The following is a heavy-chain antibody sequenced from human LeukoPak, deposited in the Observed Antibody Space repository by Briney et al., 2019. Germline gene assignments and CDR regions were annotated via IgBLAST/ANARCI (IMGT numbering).Heavy chain of an antibody. V-gene: IGHV3-11*01. CDR2: ISSSGSTI. CDR1: GFTFSDYY. J-gene: IGHJ5*02. D-gene: IGHD2-15*01. CDR3: ARQGYCSRGSCYWSGWFDP. Sequence: GGSLRLSCAASGFTFSDYYMSWIRQAPGKGLEWVSYISSSGSTIYYADSVKGRFTVSRDNARDSLYLQTNSLRAEDTAVYYCARQGYCSRGSCYWSGWFDPWGQGTLVTVSS.